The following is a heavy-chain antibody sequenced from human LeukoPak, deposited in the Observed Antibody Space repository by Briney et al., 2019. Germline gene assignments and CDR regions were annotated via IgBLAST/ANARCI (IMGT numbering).Heavy chain of an antibody. V-gene: IGHV3-48*03. J-gene: IGHJ4*02. Sequence: GGSLRLSCAASGFTFSNYEMHWVRQAPGKGLEWVSYISSSGSDIYYADSVKGRFTISRDNAKNSLYLQMNSLRAEDMALYYCAKDGAATSYYFDYWGQGTLVTVSS. CDR3: AKDGAATSYYFDY. CDR1: GFTFSNYE. D-gene: IGHD2-15*01. CDR2: ISSSGSDI.